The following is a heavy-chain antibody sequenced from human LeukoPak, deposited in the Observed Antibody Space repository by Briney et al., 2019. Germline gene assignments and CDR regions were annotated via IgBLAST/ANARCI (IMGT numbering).Heavy chain of an antibody. Sequence: PGGSLRLSCAASGFTFSSYAMSWVRQASGKGLEWVSAISGSGGSTYYADSVKGRFTISRDNSKNTLYLQMNSLRAEDTAVYYCAKSGDFWSGYYSFDYWGQGTLVTVSS. CDR2: ISGSGGST. J-gene: IGHJ4*02. D-gene: IGHD3-3*01. V-gene: IGHV3-23*01. CDR1: GFTFSSYA. CDR3: AKSGDFWSGYYSFDY.